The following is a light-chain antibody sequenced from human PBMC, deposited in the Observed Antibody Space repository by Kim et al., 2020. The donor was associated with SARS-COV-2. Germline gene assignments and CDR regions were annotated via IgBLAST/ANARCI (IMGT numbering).Light chain of an antibody. CDR1: QSISSY. J-gene: IGKJ1*01. Sequence: DIQMTQSPSSLSASVGDRVTITCRASQSISSYLNWYQQKPGKAPKLLIYAASSLQSGVPSRFSGSESGTDFTLTISSLQPEDFATYYCQQRYSTPRTFGQGTKVDIK. CDR2: AAS. CDR3: QQRYSTPRT. V-gene: IGKV1-39*01.